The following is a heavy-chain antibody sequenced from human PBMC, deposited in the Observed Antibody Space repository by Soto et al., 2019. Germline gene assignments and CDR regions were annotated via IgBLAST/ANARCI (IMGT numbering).Heavy chain of an antibody. V-gene: IGHV3-7*03. J-gene: IGHJ4*02. CDR2: IQQDGSEK. CDR3: ARVRYGGYSYYFDY. CDR1: GFTFSRFW. Sequence: GGSVRLSCAVSGFTFSRFWMSWVRQAPGRGLEWVANIQQDGSEKYYVDSVKGRFTMSKDNVKNSLYLQMNSLGAEDTAVYYCARVRYGGYSYYFDYWGQGALVTVSS. D-gene: IGHD4-17*01.